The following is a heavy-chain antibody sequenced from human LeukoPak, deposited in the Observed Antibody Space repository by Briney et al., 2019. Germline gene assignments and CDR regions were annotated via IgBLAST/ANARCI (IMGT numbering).Heavy chain of an antibody. CDR2: IRSKANSYAT. J-gene: IGHJ4*02. CDR3: TTNYDSSGYSREFDY. Sequence: GGSLRLSCAASGFTFSGSAMHWVRQASGKGLEWVGRIRSKANSYATAYAASVKGRFTISRDDSKNTAYLQMNSLKTEDTAVYYCTTNYDSSGYSREFDYWGQGTLVTVSS. V-gene: IGHV3-73*01. CDR1: GFTFSGSA. D-gene: IGHD3-22*01.